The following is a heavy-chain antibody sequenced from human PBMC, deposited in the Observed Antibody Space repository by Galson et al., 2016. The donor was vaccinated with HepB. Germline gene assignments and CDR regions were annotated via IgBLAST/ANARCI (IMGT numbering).Heavy chain of an antibody. D-gene: IGHD5-12*01. CDR3: ARVKWLERAYDV. J-gene: IGHJ3*01. CDR2: INPKTGGA. V-gene: IGHV1-2*02. CDR1: GYIFTDKY. Sequence: SVKVSCKASGYIFTDKYLHWVRQAPGQGLEWMGWINPKTGGANSAQKFQGRVTMTRDTSISTAYMEVSRLTSDDTAVDFCARVKWLERAYDVWGQGTMVTVSS.